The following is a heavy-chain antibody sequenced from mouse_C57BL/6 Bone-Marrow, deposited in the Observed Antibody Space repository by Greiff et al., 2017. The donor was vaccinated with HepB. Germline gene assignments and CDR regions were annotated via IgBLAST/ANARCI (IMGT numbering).Heavy chain of an antibody. CDR1: GYTFTSYW. V-gene: IGHV1-64*01. Sequence: QVQLKQPGAELVKPGASVKLSCKASGYTFTSYWMHWVKQRPGQGLEWIGMIHPNSGSTNYNEKFKSKATLTVDKSSSTAYMQLSSLTSEDSAVYYCAREDFYYYGSSLYYAMDYWGQGTSVTVSS. CDR3: AREDFYYYGSSLYYAMDY. D-gene: IGHD1-1*01. CDR2: IHPNSGST. J-gene: IGHJ4*01.